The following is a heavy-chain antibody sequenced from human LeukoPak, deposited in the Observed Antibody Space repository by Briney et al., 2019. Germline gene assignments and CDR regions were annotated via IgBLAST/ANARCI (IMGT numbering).Heavy chain of an antibody. CDR3: ASGAKGDYVWGSYRLNWFDP. CDR1: GYTFTGYY. D-gene: IGHD3-16*02. V-gene: IGHV1-2*02. CDR2: INPNSGGT. Sequence: ASVKVSGKASGYTFTGYYMHWVRQAPGQGLEWMGWINPNSGGTNYAQKFQGRVTMTRDTSISTAYMELSRLRSDDTAVYYCASGAKGDYVWGSYRLNWFDPWGQGTLVTVSS. J-gene: IGHJ5*02.